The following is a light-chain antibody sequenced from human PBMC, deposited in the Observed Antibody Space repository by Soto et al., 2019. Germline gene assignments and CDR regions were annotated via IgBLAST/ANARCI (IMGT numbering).Light chain of an antibody. J-gene: IGLJ2*01. Sequence: QSALTQPASVSGSPGQSITISCTGTSSDVGGYNYVSWYQQHPGKAPQLIIYDVSNRPSGVSNGFSGSKSGNTASLTISGLQAEDEADYYCRSYTTSSTVVFGGGTKLTVL. CDR2: DVS. CDR1: SSDVGGYNY. CDR3: RSYTTSSTVV. V-gene: IGLV2-14*01.